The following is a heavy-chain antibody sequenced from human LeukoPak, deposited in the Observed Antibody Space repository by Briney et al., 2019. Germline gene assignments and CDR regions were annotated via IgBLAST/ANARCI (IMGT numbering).Heavy chain of an antibody. Sequence: GRSLRPSCAASGFTFSTYGMHWVRQAPGKGLEWVAVISYDGSYKYYADSVKGRFTISRDNSKNTLYLQMNSLRAEDTAVYYCAKDLYELLSYYFYGMDVWGQGTTVTVSS. CDR2: ISYDGSYK. J-gene: IGHJ6*02. D-gene: IGHD2-2*01. CDR3: AKDLYELLSYYFYGMDV. V-gene: IGHV3-30*18. CDR1: GFTFSTYG.